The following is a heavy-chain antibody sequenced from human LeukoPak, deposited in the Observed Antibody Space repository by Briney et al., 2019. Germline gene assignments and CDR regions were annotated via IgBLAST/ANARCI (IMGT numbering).Heavy chain of an antibody. CDR3: ARDPSGSGGTYSDY. Sequence: PGGSLRLSCTVSGFTFSNYWMSWVRQAPGKGLEWVANIKEDGSEKYYVDSVKGRFTISRDNAKTSLYLQMNSLRAEDTAVYFCARDPSGSGGTYSDYWGQGTLVTVSS. CDR2: IKEDGSEK. V-gene: IGHV3-7*01. D-gene: IGHD1-26*01. CDR1: GFTFSNYW. J-gene: IGHJ4*02.